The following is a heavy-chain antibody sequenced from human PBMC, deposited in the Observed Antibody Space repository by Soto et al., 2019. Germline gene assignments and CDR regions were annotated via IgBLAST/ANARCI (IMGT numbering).Heavy chain of an antibody. J-gene: IGHJ3*02. V-gene: IGHV3-9*01. CDR2: ISWNSGSI. D-gene: IGHD6-6*01. CDR3: AKDMAGIAARDAFDI. CDR1: GFTFDDYA. Sequence: GGSLRLSCAASGFTFDDYAMHWVRQAPGKGLEWVSGISWNSGSIGYADSVKGRFTISRDNAKNSLYLQMNSLRAEDTALYYCAKDMAGIAARDAFDIWGQGTMVTVSS.